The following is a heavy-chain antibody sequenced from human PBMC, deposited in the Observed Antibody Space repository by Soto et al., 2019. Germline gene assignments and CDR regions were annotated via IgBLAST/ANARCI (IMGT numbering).Heavy chain of an antibody. D-gene: IGHD2-8*01. J-gene: IGHJ3*02. V-gene: IGHV3-7*03. Sequence: GGSLRLSCAASGFTFSSYWMSWVRQAPGKGLEWVANIKQDGSEKYYVDSVKGRITISRDNAKNSLYLQMNSLRAEDAAVYYCARGNGGRDAFDIWGQGTLVTVSS. CDR2: IKQDGSEK. CDR1: GFTFSSYW. CDR3: ARGNGGRDAFDI.